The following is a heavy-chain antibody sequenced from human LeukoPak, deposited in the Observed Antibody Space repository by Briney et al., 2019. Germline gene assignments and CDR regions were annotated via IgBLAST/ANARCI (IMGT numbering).Heavy chain of an antibody. V-gene: IGHV4-34*01. D-gene: IGHD3-16*02. CDR3: ARELPYVWGSYRSYYFDY. J-gene: IGHJ4*02. CDR1: GGSFSGYY. CDR2: INHSGST. Sequence: PSETLSLTCAVYGGSFSGYYWSWIRQPPGKGLEWIGEINHSGSTNYNPSLKSRVTISVDTSKNQFSLKLSSVTAADTAVYYCARELPYVWGSYRSYYFDYWGQRTLVTVSS.